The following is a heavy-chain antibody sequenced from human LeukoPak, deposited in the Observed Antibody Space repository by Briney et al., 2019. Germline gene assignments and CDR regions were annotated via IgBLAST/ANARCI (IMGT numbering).Heavy chain of an antibody. CDR3: ARGHGTIFGVVINCYMDV. Sequence: ASVKVSCKASGYTFTSYDINWVRQATGQGLEWMGWMNPNSGNTGYAQKFQGRVTMTRNTSISTAYMELSSLRSEDTAVYYCARGHGTIFGVVINCYMDVWGKGTTVTVSS. D-gene: IGHD3-3*01. J-gene: IGHJ6*03. CDR1: GYTFTSYD. V-gene: IGHV1-8*01. CDR2: MNPNSGNT.